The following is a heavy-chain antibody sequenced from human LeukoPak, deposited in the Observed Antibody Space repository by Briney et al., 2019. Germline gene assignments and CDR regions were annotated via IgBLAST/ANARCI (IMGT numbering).Heavy chain of an antibody. CDR1: GGSFSGYY. J-gene: IGHJ6*02. CDR3: ARHPLGYCSITSCPSDYGMDV. D-gene: IGHD2-2*01. CDR2: INHSGST. Sequence: SETLSLTCAVYGGSFSGYYWSWIRQPPGKGLEWIGEINHSGSTNYNPSLKSRVTISVDTSKNQFSLKLSSVTAADTAVYYCARHPLGYCSITSCPSDYGMDVWGQGTTVTVSS. V-gene: IGHV4-34*01.